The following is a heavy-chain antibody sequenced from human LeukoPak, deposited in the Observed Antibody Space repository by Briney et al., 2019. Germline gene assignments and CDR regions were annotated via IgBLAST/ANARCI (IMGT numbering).Heavy chain of an antibody. Sequence: GGSLRLSCAASGFTFSSYAMSWVRQAPGKGLEWVSSISSSSSYIYYADSVKGRFTISRDNAKNSLYLQMNSLRAEDTAVYYCARSSGWYPLLNDYWGQGTLVTVSS. CDR3: ARSSGWYPLLNDY. J-gene: IGHJ4*02. CDR2: ISSSSSYI. CDR1: GFTFSSYA. D-gene: IGHD6-19*01. V-gene: IGHV3-21*01.